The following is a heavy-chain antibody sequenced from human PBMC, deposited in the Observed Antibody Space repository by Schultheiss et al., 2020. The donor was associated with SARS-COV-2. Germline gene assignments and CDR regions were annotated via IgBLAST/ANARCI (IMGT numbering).Heavy chain of an antibody. V-gene: IGHV1-8*01. D-gene: IGHD2/OR15-2a*01. CDR3: SKYLSHYYYYGMDV. Sequence: ASVKVSCKASGYTFTSYDINWVRQATGQGLEWMGWMNPNSGNTGYAQKFQGRVTMTRDTSISTAYMELSRLRSDDTAVYYCSKYLSHYYYYGMDVWGQGTTVTVSS. J-gene: IGHJ6*02. CDR2: MNPNSGNT. CDR1: GYTFTSYD.